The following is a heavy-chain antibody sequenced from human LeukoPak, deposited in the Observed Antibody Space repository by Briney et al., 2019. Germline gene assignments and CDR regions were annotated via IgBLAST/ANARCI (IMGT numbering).Heavy chain of an antibody. CDR2: INHSGST. V-gene: IGHV4-34*01. CDR1: GGSFSGYY. CDR3: ARESPLTSSPFYYYYGMDV. D-gene: IGHD4-11*01. J-gene: IGHJ6*02. Sequence: SETLSLTCAVYGGSFSGYYWSWIRQPPGKGLEWIGDINHSGSTNYNPSLKSRVTISVDTSKNQFSLKLSSVTAADTAVYYCARESPLTSSPFYYYYGMDVWGQGTTVTVSS.